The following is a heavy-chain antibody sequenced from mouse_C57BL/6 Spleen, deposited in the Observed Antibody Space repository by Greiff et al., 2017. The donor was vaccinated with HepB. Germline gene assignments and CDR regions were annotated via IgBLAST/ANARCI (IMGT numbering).Heavy chain of an antibody. CDR2: IDPSDSYT. J-gene: IGHJ4*01. V-gene: IGHV1-50*01. Sequence: QVQLQQPGAELVKPGASVKLSCKASGYTFTSYWMQWVKQRPGQGLEWIGEIDPSDSYTNYNQKFKGKATLTVDTSSSTAYMQLSSLTSEDSAVYYCARLGYGSSSYAMDYWGQGTSVTVSS. CDR1: GYTFTSYW. D-gene: IGHD1-1*01. CDR3: ARLGYGSSSYAMDY.